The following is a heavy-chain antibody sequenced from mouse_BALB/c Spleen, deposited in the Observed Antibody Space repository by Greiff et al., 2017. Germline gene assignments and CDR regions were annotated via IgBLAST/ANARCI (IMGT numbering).Heavy chain of an antibody. V-gene: IGHV5-6*01. J-gene: IGHJ2*01. D-gene: IGHD2-14*01. Sequence: EVQGVESGGGLVKPGGSLKLSCAASGFTFSSYGMSWVRQTPDKRLEWVATISSGGSYTYYPDSVKGRFTISRDHAKNTLYLQMSSLKSEDTAMYYCARHNRYYFDYWGQGTTLTVSS. CDR1: GFTFSSYG. CDR2: ISSGGSYT. CDR3: ARHNRYYFDY.